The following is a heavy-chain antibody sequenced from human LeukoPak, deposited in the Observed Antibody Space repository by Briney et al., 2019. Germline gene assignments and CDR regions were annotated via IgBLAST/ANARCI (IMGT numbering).Heavy chain of an antibody. CDR2: MYTSGRT. J-gene: IGHJ5*02. CDR3: ARDIIYGLGSYSFDP. V-gene: IGHV4-4*07. Sequence: SETLSLTCTVSGGSISSYYWSWIRQPAGKGLEWIGRMYTSGRTNYNPSLKSRVTMSVDTSKNQFSLNLSSVTAADTAVYYCARDIIYGLGSYSFDPWGQGTLVTVSS. D-gene: IGHD3-10*01. CDR1: GGSISSYY.